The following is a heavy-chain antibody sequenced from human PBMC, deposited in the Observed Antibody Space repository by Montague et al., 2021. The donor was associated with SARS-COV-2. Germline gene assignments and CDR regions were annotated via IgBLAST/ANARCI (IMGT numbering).Heavy chain of an antibody. CDR3: ARDLRWGYYDILTGYYRPLDY. Sequence: RLSLSASGFTFSSYSMNWVRQAPGKGLEWVSYISSSSSTIYYADSVKGRFTISRDNAKNSLYLQMNSLRAEDTAVYYCARDLRWGYYDILTGYYRPLDYWGQGTLVTVSS. J-gene: IGHJ4*02. V-gene: IGHV3-48*04. D-gene: IGHD3-9*01. CDR2: ISSSSSTI. CDR1: GFTFSSYS.